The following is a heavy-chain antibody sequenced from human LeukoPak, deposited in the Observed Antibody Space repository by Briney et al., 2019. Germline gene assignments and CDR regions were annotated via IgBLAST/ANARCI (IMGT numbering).Heavy chain of an antibody. D-gene: IGHD3-22*01. V-gene: IGHV4-34*01. CDR3: ARDIKVEGYYYDSSGYLLDY. CDR1: GGSFSGYY. J-gene: IGHJ4*02. Sequence: ASETLSLTCAVYGGSFSGYYWSWIRQPPGKGREWSGEINHSGSTNYNPSLKSRVTMSVDTSKNQFSLKLSSVTAADTAVYYCARDIKVEGYYYDSSGYLLDYWGQGTLVTVSS. CDR2: INHSGST.